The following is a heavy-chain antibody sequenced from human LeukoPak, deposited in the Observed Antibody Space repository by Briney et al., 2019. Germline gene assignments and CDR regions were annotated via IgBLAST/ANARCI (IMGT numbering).Heavy chain of an antibody. D-gene: IGHD3-3*01. J-gene: IGHJ6*03. Sequence: ASVKVSCKASGYTFTSYGISWVRRAPGQGREWMGWISAYNGNTNYAQKLQGRVTMTTDTSTSTAYMELRSLRSDDTAVYYCARDLQYYDFWSGYSPDYYMDVWGKGTTVTVSS. CDR1: GYTFTSYG. CDR3: ARDLQYYDFWSGYSPDYYMDV. V-gene: IGHV1-18*01. CDR2: ISAYNGNT.